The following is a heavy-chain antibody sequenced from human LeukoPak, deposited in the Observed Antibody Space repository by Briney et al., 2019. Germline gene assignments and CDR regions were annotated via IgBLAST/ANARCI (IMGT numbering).Heavy chain of an antibody. CDR3: ARGPIPYYDFWSGYPRFDP. Sequence: GASVKVSCKASGYTFTSYYMHWVRQAPGQGLEWMGIINPSGGSTSYAQKFQGRVTMTRDTPTSTVYMELSSLRSEDTAVYYCARGPIPYYDFWSGYPRFDPWGQGTLVTVSS. J-gene: IGHJ5*02. CDR2: INPSGGST. CDR1: GYTFTSYY. D-gene: IGHD3-3*01. V-gene: IGHV1-46*01.